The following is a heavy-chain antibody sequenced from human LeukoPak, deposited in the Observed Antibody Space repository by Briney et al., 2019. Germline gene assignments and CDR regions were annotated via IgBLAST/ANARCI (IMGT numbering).Heavy chain of an antibody. CDR2: IYYSGST. Sequence: PSETLSLTCTVSGGSISSYYWSWIRQPPGKGLEWIGYIYYSGSTNYNPSLKSRVTISVDTSKNQFSLKLSSVTAADTAVYYCARVIAAAGQYYYCYGMDVWGQGTTVTVSS. CDR3: ARVIAAAGQYYYCYGMDV. CDR1: GGSISSYY. J-gene: IGHJ6*02. V-gene: IGHV4-59*01. D-gene: IGHD6-13*01.